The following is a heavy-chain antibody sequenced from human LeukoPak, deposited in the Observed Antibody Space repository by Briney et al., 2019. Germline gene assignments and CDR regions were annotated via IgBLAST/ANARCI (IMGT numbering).Heavy chain of an antibody. CDR3: ARGDARGGSLSYYYYYYGMDA. Sequence: PGRSLRLSCAASGFTFSSYAMHWVRPAPGKGLEWVAVISYDGSNKYYADSVKGRFTISRDNSKNTLYLQMNSLRAEDTAVYYCARGDARGGSLSYYYYYYGMDAWGQGTTVTVSS. V-gene: IGHV3-30*04. CDR1: GFTFSSYA. D-gene: IGHD2-15*01. CDR2: ISYDGSNK. J-gene: IGHJ6*02.